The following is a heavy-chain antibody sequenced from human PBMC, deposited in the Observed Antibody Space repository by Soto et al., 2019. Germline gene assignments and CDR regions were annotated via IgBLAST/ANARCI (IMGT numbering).Heavy chain of an antibody. CDR2: IYYSGST. V-gene: IGHV4-59*12. J-gene: IGHJ3*02. D-gene: IGHD3-10*01. Sequence: PETLYLTSTFHGCSISSYYWRCIWQPPGKGLDWIGYIYYSGSTNYNPSLKSRVTISVDTSKNQFSLKLSSVTAADTAVYYCARDRGSGSYLAFDIWGQGTMIT. CDR1: GCSISSYY. CDR3: ARDRGSGSYLAFDI.